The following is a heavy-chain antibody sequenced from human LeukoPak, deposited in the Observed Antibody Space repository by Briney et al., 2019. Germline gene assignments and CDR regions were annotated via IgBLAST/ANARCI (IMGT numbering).Heavy chain of an antibody. CDR1: GGSFSGYY. D-gene: IGHD6-13*01. Sequence: SETLSLTCDVYGGSFSGYYWSWIRQPPGKGLEWIGEINHSGSTNYNPSLKSRVTISVDTSKNQFSLKLSSVTAADTAVYYCARGRYSSSWYLPFQHWGQGTLVTVSS. CDR3: ARGRYSSSWYLPFQH. V-gene: IGHV4-34*01. CDR2: INHSGST. J-gene: IGHJ1*01.